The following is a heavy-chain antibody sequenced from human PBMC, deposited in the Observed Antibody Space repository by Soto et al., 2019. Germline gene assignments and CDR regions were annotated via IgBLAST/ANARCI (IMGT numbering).Heavy chain of an antibody. D-gene: IGHD1-26*01. CDR2: ISGSGGST. V-gene: IGHV3-23*01. CDR1: GFTFSSYA. Sequence: GGSLRLSCAASGFTFSSYAMSWVRQAPGKGLEWVSAISGSGGSTYYADSVKGRFTISRDNAKNSLYLQMNSLRAEDTAVYYCARESGSRSYYYYGMDVWGQGTTVTVSS. CDR3: ARESGSRSYYYYGMDV. J-gene: IGHJ6*02.